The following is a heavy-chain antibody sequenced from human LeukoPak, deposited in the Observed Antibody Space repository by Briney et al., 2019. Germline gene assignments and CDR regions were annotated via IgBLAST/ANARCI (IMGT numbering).Heavy chain of an antibody. J-gene: IGHJ4*02. Sequence: PGGSLRLSCAASGFTFSSYPMHWVRQAPRKGLKYVSAINSNGGSTYYANSVKGRFTISRDNSKNTLYLQMGSLRAEDMAVYYCARAYCSSTSCSLDFWGQGTLITVS. CDR3: ARAYCSSTSCSLDF. V-gene: IGHV3-64*01. CDR1: GFTFSSYP. D-gene: IGHD2-2*01. CDR2: INSNGGST.